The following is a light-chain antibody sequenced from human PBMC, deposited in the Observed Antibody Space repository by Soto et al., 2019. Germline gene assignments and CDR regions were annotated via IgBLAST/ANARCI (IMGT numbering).Light chain of an antibody. CDR3: QHRSNWPIT. V-gene: IGKV3-11*01. J-gene: IGKJ5*01. CDR2: DAS. CDR1: QSVSSY. Sequence: EIVLTQSPGTLSLSPGERATLSCRASQSVSSYLAWYQQKPGQAPRLLIFDASNRATGVPARFSGSGSGTDFTLTISSLEPEDFAVYYCQHRSNWPITFGHGTRLEMK.